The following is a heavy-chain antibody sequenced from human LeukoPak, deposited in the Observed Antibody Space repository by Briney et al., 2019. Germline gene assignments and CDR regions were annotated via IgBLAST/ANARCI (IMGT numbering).Heavy chain of an antibody. CDR1: GGSFSGYY. J-gene: IGHJ4*02. D-gene: IGHD5-18*01. Sequence: PSETLSLTCAAYGGSFSGYYWSWIRQPPGKGLEWIGEINHSGSTNYNPSLKSRVTISVDTSKNQFSLKLSSVTAADTAVYYCARGLRSGYSYGYGTSTYDYWGQGTLVTVSS. CDR3: ARGLRSGYSYGYGTSTYDY. CDR2: INHSGST. V-gene: IGHV4-34*01.